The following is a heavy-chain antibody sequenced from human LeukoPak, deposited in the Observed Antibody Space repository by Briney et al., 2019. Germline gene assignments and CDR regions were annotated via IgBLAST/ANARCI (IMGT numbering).Heavy chain of an antibody. CDR2: INPSSGGT. D-gene: IGHD1-26*01. Sequence: ASVKVSCKASGYTFTGYYMHWVRQAPGQGLEWMGWINPSSGGTNYAQKFQARVTMTRDTSISTAYMELSRLRSDDTAVYYCARDSRNTHLGNWGQGTLVTVSS. CDR3: ARDSRNTHLGN. CDR1: GYTFTGYY. V-gene: IGHV1-2*02. J-gene: IGHJ4*02.